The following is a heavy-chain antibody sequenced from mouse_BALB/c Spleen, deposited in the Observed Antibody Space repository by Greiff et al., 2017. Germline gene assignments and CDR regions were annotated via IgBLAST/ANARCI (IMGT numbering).Heavy chain of an antibody. CDR1: GFTFSSYT. CDR3: ARNYYGSSWFAY. V-gene: IGHV5-6-4*01. J-gene: IGHJ3*01. Sequence: EVKLVESGGGLVKPGGSLKLSCAASGFTFSSYTMSWVRQTPEKRLEWVATISSGGSYTYYPDSVKGRFTISRDNAKNNLYLQMSSLKSEDTAMYYCARNYYGSSWFAYWGQGTLVTVSA. CDR2: ISSGGSYT. D-gene: IGHD1-1*01.